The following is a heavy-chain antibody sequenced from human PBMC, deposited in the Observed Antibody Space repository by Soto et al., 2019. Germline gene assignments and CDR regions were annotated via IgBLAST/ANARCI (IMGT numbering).Heavy chain of an antibody. D-gene: IGHD7-27*01. Sequence: GGSLRLSCAASGFTFSNYVMSWVRQAPGKGLEWVSAISGSGGSTYDADSVKGRFTISRDNSKNTLYLQMNSLRAADTALYYCARDTGLAPTVWGYWGHGTQVTVSS. V-gene: IGHV3-23*01. J-gene: IGHJ4*03. CDR3: ARDTGLAPTVWGY. CDR1: GFTFSNYV. CDR2: ISGSGGST.